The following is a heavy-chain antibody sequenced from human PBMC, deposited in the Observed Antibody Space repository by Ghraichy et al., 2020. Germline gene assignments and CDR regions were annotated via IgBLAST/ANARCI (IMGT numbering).Heavy chain of an antibody. D-gene: IGHD3-3*01. J-gene: IGHJ3*02. CDR1: GGSISSGSYY. CDR3: ASGTFGSGYYLDI. Sequence: SETLSLTCTVSGGSISSGSYYWSWIRQPAGKGLEWIGRIYTSGTTNYNPSLKSRVTISVDTSKNQFSLKLSSVTAADTAVYYCASGTFGSGYYLDIWGQGTMVTVSS. V-gene: IGHV4-61*02. CDR2: IYTSGTT.